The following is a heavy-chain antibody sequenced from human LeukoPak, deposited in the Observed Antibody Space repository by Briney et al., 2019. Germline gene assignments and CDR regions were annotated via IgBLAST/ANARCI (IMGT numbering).Heavy chain of an antibody. CDR3: ARENGPDAFDI. V-gene: IGHV1-8*03. CDR2: MNPNSGNT. CDR1: GYTFTSYD. J-gene: IGHJ3*02. Sequence: ASVKVSCKASGYTFTSYDINWVRQAPGQGLEWMGWMNPNSGNTGYAQKFQGRVTITRNTSISTAYMELSSLRSEDTAVYYCARENGPDAFDIWGQGTMVTVSS.